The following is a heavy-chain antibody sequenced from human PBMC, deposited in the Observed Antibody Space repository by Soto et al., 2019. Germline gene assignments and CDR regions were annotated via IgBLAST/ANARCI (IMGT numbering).Heavy chain of an antibody. Sequence: GGSLRLSCAASGFTFSSYAMTWVRQAPGKGLEWVSGISGSGGSTYYADSVKGRFTISRDNSKNTLYLQMNSLRAEDTAVYYCAKSGSSSWSSYYYIMDVWGQGTTVTAP. V-gene: IGHV3-23*01. CDR2: ISGSGGST. CDR3: AKSGSSSWSSYYYIMDV. D-gene: IGHD6-13*01. J-gene: IGHJ6*02. CDR1: GFTFSSYA.